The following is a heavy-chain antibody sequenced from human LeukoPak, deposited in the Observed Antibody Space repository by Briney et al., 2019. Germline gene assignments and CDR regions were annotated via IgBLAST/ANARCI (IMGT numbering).Heavy chain of an antibody. CDR3: APLYCSRTSCYLDY. D-gene: IGHD2-2*01. CDR2: ISHSGNP. J-gene: IGHJ4*02. CDR1: GGSISRTSYY. Sequence: SETLSLTCTVSGGSISRTSYYWGWIRQPAGKGLEWIGSISHSGNPYYNPSLKSRVTIFADTSKNQFSLKLSSVTAADTAVYYCAPLYCSRTSCYLDYWGQGSLVTVSS. V-gene: IGHV4-39*01.